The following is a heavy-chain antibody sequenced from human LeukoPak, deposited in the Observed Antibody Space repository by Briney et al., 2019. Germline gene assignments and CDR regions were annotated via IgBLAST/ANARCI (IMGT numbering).Heavy chain of an antibody. Sequence: SETLSLTCTVSGGSISSYYWSWIRQPPGKGLEWIGYIYYSGSTNYNPSLESRVTISVDTSKNQFSLKLSSVTAADTVVYYCAREWAWEHAFDIWGQGTMVTVSS. CDR1: GGSISSYY. CDR3: AREWAWEHAFDI. D-gene: IGHD1-26*01. V-gene: IGHV4-59*01. J-gene: IGHJ3*02. CDR2: IYYSGST.